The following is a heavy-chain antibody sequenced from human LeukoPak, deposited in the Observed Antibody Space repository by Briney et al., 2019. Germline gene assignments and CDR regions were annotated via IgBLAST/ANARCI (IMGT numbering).Heavy chain of an antibody. D-gene: IGHD3-9*01. CDR2: IRYDGSNK. CDR1: GFTFNNYG. V-gene: IGHV3-30*02. Sequence: GGSLRLSCAASGFTFNNYGMHWVRQAPGKGLEWVAFIRYDGSNKYYADSVKGRFTISRDNSKNTLYLQMNSLRAEDTAVYYCAKEAVLRYFDWLPTHFDYWGQGTLVTVSS. J-gene: IGHJ4*02. CDR3: AKEAVLRYFDWLPTHFDY.